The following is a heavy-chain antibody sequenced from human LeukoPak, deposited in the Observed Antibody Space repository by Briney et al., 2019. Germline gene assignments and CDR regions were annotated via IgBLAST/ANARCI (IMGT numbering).Heavy chain of an antibody. CDR1: GFTFSSYW. Sequence: GGSLRLPCAASGFTFSSYWMHWVRQAPGKGLVWVSRINTDGSTTNYADSVKGRFTIPRDNAKNTLYLRMNSLRADDTAVYYCAREEYDNWGQGTLVTVSS. J-gene: IGHJ4*02. D-gene: IGHD2/OR15-2a*01. CDR3: AREEYDN. CDR2: INTDGSTT. V-gene: IGHV3-74*01.